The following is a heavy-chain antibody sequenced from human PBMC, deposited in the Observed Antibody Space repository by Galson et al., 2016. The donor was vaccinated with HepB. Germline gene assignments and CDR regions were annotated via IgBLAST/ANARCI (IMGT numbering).Heavy chain of an antibody. V-gene: IGHV3-21*01. J-gene: IGHJ6*02. D-gene: IGHD3-3*01. CDR3: ARDTHYDFWSGARGDPRSYGMDV. Sequence: SLRLSCAASGFTFRSYSMNWVRQAPGKGLEWVSYISTSSSSIYYADSLKGRFTISRDNAKNSVYLEMNSLRAEDTAVYYCARDTHYDFWSGARGDPRSYGMDVWGQGAT. CDR2: ISTSSSSI. CDR1: GFTFRSYS.